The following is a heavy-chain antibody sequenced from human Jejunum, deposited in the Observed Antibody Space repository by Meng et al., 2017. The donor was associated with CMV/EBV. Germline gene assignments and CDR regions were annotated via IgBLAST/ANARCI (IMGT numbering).Heavy chain of an antibody. CDR3: VRVAGWRFDN. CDR2: VNPGNGKT. J-gene: IGHJ4*02. Sequence: KVSRQASGYTFAIYGIPWVRQAPGQRLEWMGWVNPGNGKTKYSKEFQGRVTITRETSATTVHMELSSLRSDDTAIYYCVRVAGWRFDNWGQGTLVTVSS. CDR1: GYTFAIYG. D-gene: IGHD5-24*01. V-gene: IGHV1-3*01.